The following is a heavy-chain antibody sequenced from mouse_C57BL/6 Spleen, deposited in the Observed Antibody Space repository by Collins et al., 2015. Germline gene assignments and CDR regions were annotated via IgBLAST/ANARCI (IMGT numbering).Heavy chain of an antibody. J-gene: IGHJ2*01. CDR2: IDPDSGDT. D-gene: IGHD3-1*01. Sequence: QVQLQQPGAELVKPGASVKLSCRASGYIFTRYWMHWVKQRPGRGLEWIGRIDPDSGDTKFNENFKTKATLAVDKPSSTAYMQLSSLTSEDSAVYYCARSGSLDYWGQGTTLTVSS. CDR1: GYIFTRYW. CDR3: ARSGSLDY. V-gene: IGHV1-72*01.